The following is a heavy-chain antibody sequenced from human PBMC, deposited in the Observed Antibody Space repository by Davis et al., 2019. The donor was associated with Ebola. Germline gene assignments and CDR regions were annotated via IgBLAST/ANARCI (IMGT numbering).Heavy chain of an antibody. V-gene: IGHV1-18*04. D-gene: IGHD3-10*01. Sequence: ASVKVSCKASGYTFTSYGISWVRQAPGQGLEWMGWISAYNGNTNYAQKLQGRVTMTTDTSTSTAYMELRSLRSDDTAVYYCARVLLWFGELQVDPWGQGTLVTVSS. CDR3: ARVLLWFGELQVDP. CDR1: GYTFTSYG. CDR2: ISAYNGNT. J-gene: IGHJ5*02.